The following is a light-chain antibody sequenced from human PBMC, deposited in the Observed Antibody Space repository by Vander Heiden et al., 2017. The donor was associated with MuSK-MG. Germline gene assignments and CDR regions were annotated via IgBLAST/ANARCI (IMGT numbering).Light chain of an antibody. V-gene: IGLV1-40*01. CDR1: STNIGAGYD. J-gene: IGLJ2*01. Sequence: QSVLTQPPSVSGAPGPRVTISCTGSSTNIGAGYDVHWYQQLPGTAPKLLISGDSNRPSGVPDRFSGSKSGTSASLAITGLQAEDEADYYCQSYDSSLSGYVVFGGGTKLTVL. CDR3: QSYDSSLSGYVV. CDR2: GDS.